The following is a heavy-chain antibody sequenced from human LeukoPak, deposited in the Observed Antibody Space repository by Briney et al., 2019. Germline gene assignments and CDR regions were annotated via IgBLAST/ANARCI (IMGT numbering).Heavy chain of an antibody. D-gene: IGHD3-22*01. Sequence: GGSLRLSCAASGFTFSGYWMHWVRQAPGKGLVWVSRINSDGSSTSYADSVKGRFTISRDNAKNTLYLQMNSLRAEDTAVYYCASPNYYDSSGYNDNFDYWGQGTLVTVSS. CDR1: GFTFSGYW. J-gene: IGHJ4*02. V-gene: IGHV3-74*01. CDR2: INSDGSST. CDR3: ASPNYYDSSGYNDNFDY.